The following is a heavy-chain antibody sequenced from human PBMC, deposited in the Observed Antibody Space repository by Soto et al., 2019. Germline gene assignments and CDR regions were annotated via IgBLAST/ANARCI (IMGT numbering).Heavy chain of an antibody. CDR2: IYWGDDK. Sequence: SGPTLVNPTQTLTLTCTFSGFSLSTSGVGVGWIRQPPGKALEWLALIYWGDDKRYSPSLKSRLTITKDTSKNQVVLTLTNMDPVDTATYYCAHSSNWNDVDYYYYMDVWGKGTTVTVSS. CDR1: GFSLSTSGVG. D-gene: IGHD1-1*01. J-gene: IGHJ6*03. CDR3: AHSSNWNDVDYYYYMDV. V-gene: IGHV2-5*02.